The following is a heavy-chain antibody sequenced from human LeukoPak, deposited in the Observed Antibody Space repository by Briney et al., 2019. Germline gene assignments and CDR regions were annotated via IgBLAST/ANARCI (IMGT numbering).Heavy chain of an antibody. CDR1: GGSISSYY. CDR3: ARVAEMATVHFDY. J-gene: IGHJ4*02. Sequence: PSETLSLTCTVSGGSISSYYWSWIRQPPGKGLEWIGYIYYSGSTYYNPSLKSRVTISVDTSKNQFSLKLSSVTAADTAVYYCARVAEMATVHFDYWGQGTLVTVSS. CDR2: IYYSGST. V-gene: IGHV4-59*12. D-gene: IGHD5-24*01.